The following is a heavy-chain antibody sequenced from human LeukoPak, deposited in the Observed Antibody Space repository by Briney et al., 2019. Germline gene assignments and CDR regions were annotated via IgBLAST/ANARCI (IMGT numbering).Heavy chain of an antibody. D-gene: IGHD7-27*01. CDR3: ARAPEVDWGYIWAFDI. CDR1: GFTFSSYS. CDR2: ISSSSSYI. Sequence: PGGSLRLSCAASGFTFSSYSMNWVRQAPGKGLEWVSSISSSSSYIYYADSVKGRFTISRDNAKNSLYLQMNSLRAEDTAVYYCARAPEVDWGYIWAFDIWGQGTMVTVSS. V-gene: IGHV3-21*01. J-gene: IGHJ3*02.